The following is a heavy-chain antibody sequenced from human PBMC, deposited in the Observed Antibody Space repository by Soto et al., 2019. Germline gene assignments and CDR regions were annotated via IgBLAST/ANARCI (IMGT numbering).Heavy chain of an antibody. J-gene: IGHJ6*02. CDR2: ISTYNGDT. Sequence: SVKVSCKASGYTFTRSGISWVRQAPGQGLEWMGWISTYNGDTNYAQTFQGRVTMTTDTSTSTVHMEVRSLRSDDTAVYYCAREGLAPYYYSGMDVWGQGTPVTVSS. V-gene: IGHV1-18*01. CDR3: AREGLAPYYYSGMDV. CDR1: GYTFTRSG.